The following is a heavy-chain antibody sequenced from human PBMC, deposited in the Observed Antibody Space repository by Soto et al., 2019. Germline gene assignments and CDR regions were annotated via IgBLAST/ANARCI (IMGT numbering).Heavy chain of an antibody. D-gene: IGHD5-12*01. CDR1: GYTFTDYY. V-gene: IGHV1-2*02. Sequence: QVQLVQTGAEVKKPGASVKVSCKASGYTFTDYYIHWVRQAPGQGLEWMGWINPNSGGAIYAQMFQGRVTMTRDTSVSTASMEVSSLTSDDTAVYYCARGQVGRGATMTDYWGQGTLVTVSS. J-gene: IGHJ4*02. CDR3: ARGQVGRGATMTDY. CDR2: INPNSGGA.